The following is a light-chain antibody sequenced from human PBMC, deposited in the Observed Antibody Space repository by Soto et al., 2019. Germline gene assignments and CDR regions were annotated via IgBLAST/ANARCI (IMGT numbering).Light chain of an antibody. CDR1: QSVSSSY. V-gene: IGKV3-20*01. CDR3: QQYGSLSWT. CDR2: GAS. Sequence: EIVLTQSPGTLSLSPVERATLSCMASQSVSSSYLAWYQQKPGQAPRLLIYGASGRATGIPDRFSGSGSGTDFTLTISRLEPEDFAMYYCQQYGSLSWTFGQGTKVDIK. J-gene: IGKJ1*01.